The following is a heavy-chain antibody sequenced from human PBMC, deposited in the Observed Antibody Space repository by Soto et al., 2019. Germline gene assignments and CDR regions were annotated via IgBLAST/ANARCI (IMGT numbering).Heavy chain of an antibody. CDR1: GGSISSYY. Sequence: SETLSLTCTVSGGSISSYYWSWIRQPPGKGLEWIGYIYYSGSTNYNPSLKSRVTISVDTSKNQFSLKLSSVTAADTAVYYCARRSRSWEVKDWFDHWGQGTLVTVSS. CDR3: ARRSRSWEVKDWFDH. V-gene: IGHV4-59*08. CDR2: IYYSGST. J-gene: IGHJ5*02. D-gene: IGHD1-26*01.